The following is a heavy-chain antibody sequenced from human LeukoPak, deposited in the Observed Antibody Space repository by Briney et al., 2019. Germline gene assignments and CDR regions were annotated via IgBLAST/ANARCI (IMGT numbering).Heavy chain of an antibody. D-gene: IGHD3-22*01. J-gene: IGHJ5*02. CDR2: MKPDSGAT. CDR3: ARTYYDGSRNPNWFGP. Sequence: GASVKVSCKASGYTFTNYDINWVRQAAGQGLEWMGWMKPDSGATGYAEKFRGRVTLTSDTSTSTAYMELSGLRSEDTAVYFCARTYYDGSRNPNWFGPWGQGTLVTVSS. CDR1: GYTFTNYD. V-gene: IGHV1-8*01.